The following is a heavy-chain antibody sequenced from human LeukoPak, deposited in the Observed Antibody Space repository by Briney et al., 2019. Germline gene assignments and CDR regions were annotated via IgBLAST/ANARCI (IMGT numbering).Heavy chain of an antibody. CDR1: GFTFSSYA. D-gene: IGHD6-13*01. CDR2: ISYDGSNK. Sequence: GGSLRLSCAASGFTFSSYAMSWVRQAPGKGLEWVAVISYDGSNKYYADSVKGRFTISRDNSKNTLYLQMNSLRAEDTAVYYCAIPPEDSSSWLGEYFQHWGQGTLVTVSS. CDR3: AIPPEDSSSWLGEYFQH. J-gene: IGHJ1*01. V-gene: IGHV3-30*03.